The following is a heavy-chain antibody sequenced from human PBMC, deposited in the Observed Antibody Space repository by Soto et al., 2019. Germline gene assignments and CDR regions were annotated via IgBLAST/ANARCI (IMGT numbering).Heavy chain of an antibody. J-gene: IGHJ6*02. D-gene: IGHD3-3*01. CDR1: GFTFSSYS. CDR3: ARDHPLITFFGVVKYGMDV. V-gene: IGHV3-48*02. Sequence: GGSLRLSCAASGFTFSSYSMNWVRQAPGKGLEWVSYISSSSTIYYADSVKGRFTISRDNAKNSLYLQMNSLRDEDTAVYYCARDHPLITFFGVVKYGMDVWGQGTTVPVSS. CDR2: ISSSSTI.